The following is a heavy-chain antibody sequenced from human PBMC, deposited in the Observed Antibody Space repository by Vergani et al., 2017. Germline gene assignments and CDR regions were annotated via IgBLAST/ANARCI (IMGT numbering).Heavy chain of an antibody. CDR3: AXARLLPAAHYYFDY. CDR1: GFTFSSYR. V-gene: IGHV3-21*01. D-gene: IGHD2-2*01. J-gene: IGHJ4*02. Sequence: EVQLVESGGGLVKPGGSLRLSCAASGFTFSSYRMNWVRQAPGKGLEWVSSISSSSTYIYYADSVKGRFTISRDNAKNSLYLQMNSLRAEDTAVYYCAXARLLPAAHYYFDYWGQGTLVTVSS. CDR2: ISSSSTYI.